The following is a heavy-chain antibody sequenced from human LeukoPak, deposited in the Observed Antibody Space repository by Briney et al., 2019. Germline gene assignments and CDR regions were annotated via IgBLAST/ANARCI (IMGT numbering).Heavy chain of an antibody. V-gene: IGHV4-39*07. J-gene: IGHJ4*02. CDR2: IYYSGST. CDR1: GGSISSSSYY. D-gene: IGHD3-3*01. Sequence: SETLSLTCTVSGGSISSSSYYWGWIRQPPGKGLEWIGSIYYSGSTYYNPSLKSRVTISVDTSKNQLSLKLSSVTAADTAVYYCASSITIFGVVITPTFDYWGQGTLVTVSS. CDR3: ASSITIFGVVITPTFDY.